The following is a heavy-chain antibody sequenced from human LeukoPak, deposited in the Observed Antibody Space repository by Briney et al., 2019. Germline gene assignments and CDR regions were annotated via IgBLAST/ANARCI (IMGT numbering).Heavy chain of an antibody. D-gene: IGHD3-22*01. V-gene: IGHV3-30*02. J-gene: IGHJ4*02. CDR1: GFTFSSYG. CDR3: AKPYDSSLYTNLDY. CDR2: IWYDGSNK. Sequence: GGSLRLSCAAPGFTFSSYGIHWVRQAPGKGLEWVAVIWYDGSNKYYADSVKGRFTISRDNSKNTLYLQMNSLRPEDTAVYYCAKPYDSSLYTNLDYWGQGTLVTVSS.